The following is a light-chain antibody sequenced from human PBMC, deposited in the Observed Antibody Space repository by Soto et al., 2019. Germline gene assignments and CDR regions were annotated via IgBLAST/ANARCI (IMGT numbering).Light chain of an antibody. Sequence: QSSLTQPASVSGSPGQSITISCTGTSSDVGGYNYVSWYQLHPGKAPKLMIFEVSNRPSGVSLRFSGSKSGNTAPLTISGLQAEDEADYYCSSYRSSSTPFYVFGSGTKVTVL. CDR2: EVS. CDR3: SSYRSSSTPFYV. J-gene: IGLJ1*01. V-gene: IGLV2-14*01. CDR1: SSDVGGYNY.